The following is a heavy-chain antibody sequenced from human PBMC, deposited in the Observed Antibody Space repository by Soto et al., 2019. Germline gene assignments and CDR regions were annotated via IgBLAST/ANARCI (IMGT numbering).Heavy chain of an antibody. V-gene: IGHV1-18*01. J-gene: IGHJ4*02. D-gene: IGHD1-1*01. CDR1: GYTFTSYG. Sequence: QVHLVQSGAEVQKPGASVKVSCKGSGYTFTSYGITWVRQAPGQGLEWMGWISAHNGNTDYAQKLQGRVTVTRDTSTSTAYMKLRSLRSDDTAVYYCARGRYGDYWGQGALVTVSS. CDR3: ARGRYGDY. CDR2: ISAHNGNT.